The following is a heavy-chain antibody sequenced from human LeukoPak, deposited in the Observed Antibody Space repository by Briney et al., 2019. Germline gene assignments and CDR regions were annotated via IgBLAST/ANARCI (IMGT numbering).Heavy chain of an antibody. V-gene: IGHV1-69*04. CDR1: GGTFSSYA. J-gene: IGHJ4*02. Sequence: SVKVSCKAPGGTFSSYAISWVRQAPGQGLEWMGRIIPILGIANYAQKFQGRVTITADKSTSTAYMELSSLRSEDTAVYYCARTDSGSFRSFDYWGQGTLVTVSS. CDR2: IIPILGIA. CDR3: ARTDSGSFRSFDY. D-gene: IGHD1-26*01.